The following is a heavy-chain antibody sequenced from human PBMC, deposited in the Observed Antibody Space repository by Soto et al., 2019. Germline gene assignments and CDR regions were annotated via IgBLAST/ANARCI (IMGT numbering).Heavy chain of an antibody. Sequence: SETLSLTCTVSGGSISSTSYYWGWIRQPPGKGLEWIGSIYYSENTYYNPSLKSRVTISVDTSKNLFSLKLSSVTAAVTAVYYCARHRRYGDYPYYYYYMDVWGKGTTVTVSS. J-gene: IGHJ6*03. CDR3: ARHRRYGDYPYYYYYMDV. CDR2: IYYSENT. CDR1: GGSISSTSYY. D-gene: IGHD4-17*01. V-gene: IGHV4-39*01.